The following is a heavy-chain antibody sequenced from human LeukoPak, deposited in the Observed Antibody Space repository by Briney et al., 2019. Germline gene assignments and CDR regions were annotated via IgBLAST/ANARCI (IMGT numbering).Heavy chain of an antibody. J-gene: IGHJ4*02. V-gene: IGHV4-30-4*01. CDR2: IYYSGST. CDR1: GGSISSGDYY. Sequence: SQTLSLTCTVSGGSISSGDYYWSWIRQPPGKGLEWIGYIYYSGSTYYNPSLKSRVTISVDTSKNHFSLRLSSVTAADTAVYYCARGGDYYGSGGSGYFDYWGQGTLVTVSS. D-gene: IGHD3-10*01. CDR3: ARGGDYYGSGGSGYFDY.